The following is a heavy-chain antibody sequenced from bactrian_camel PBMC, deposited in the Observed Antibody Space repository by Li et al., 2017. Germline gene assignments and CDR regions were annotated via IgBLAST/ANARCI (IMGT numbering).Heavy chain of an antibody. CDR1: GFTYRSAC. D-gene: IGHD1*01. V-gene: IGHV3S1*01. CDR2: RAADGSIS. Sequence: HVQLVESGGGSVQAGESLRLSCGTSGFTYRSACMSWFRQAPGKQREAVAGRAADGSISYSESVQGRFTVSKEYTRNKLYLIMNSLQKEDTGMYYCATDYARLSYNGDWYCPSGEYPYWGQGTQVTVS. CDR3: ATDYARLSYNGDWYCPSGEYPY. J-gene: IGHJ4*01.